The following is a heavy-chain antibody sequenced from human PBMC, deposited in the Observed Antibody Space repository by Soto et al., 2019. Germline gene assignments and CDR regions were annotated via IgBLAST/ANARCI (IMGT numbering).Heavy chain of an antibody. Sequence: SETLSLTCTGSGGSISSYYWSWIRQPPGKGLEWIGEIYHGGSTNYNPSLKSRVTISVDKSKNQFSLKLSSVTAADTAVYYCARPAGYDFWSGPLGGNDAFDIWGQGTMVTVSS. D-gene: IGHD3-3*01. J-gene: IGHJ3*02. CDR2: IYHGGST. V-gene: IGHV4-59*12. CDR1: GGSISSYY. CDR3: ARPAGYDFWSGPLGGNDAFDI.